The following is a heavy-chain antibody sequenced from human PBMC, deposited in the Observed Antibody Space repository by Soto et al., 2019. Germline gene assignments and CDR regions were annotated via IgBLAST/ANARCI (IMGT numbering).Heavy chain of an antibody. Sequence: PGGSLRLSCAASGFTFSIYAMSWFRQAPGKGLEWVSAISGSGGSTYYADSVKGRFTISRDNSKNTLYLQMNSLRAEDTAVYYCAKDFYDSSGNQDYWGQGTLVTVSS. V-gene: IGHV3-23*01. CDR1: GFTFSIYA. CDR2: ISGSGGST. D-gene: IGHD3-22*01. CDR3: AKDFYDSSGNQDY. J-gene: IGHJ4*02.